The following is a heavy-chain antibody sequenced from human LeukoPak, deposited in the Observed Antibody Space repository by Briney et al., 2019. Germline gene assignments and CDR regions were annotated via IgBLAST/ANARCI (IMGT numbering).Heavy chain of an antibody. V-gene: IGHV3-66*01. CDR2: IYSGGST. D-gene: IGHD1-26*01. J-gene: IGHJ4*02. CDR1: GFTVSSNY. CDR3: ARGMGATDLTLYFDY. Sequence: PGGSLRLSCAASGFTVSSNYMSWVRQAPGKGLEWVSVIYSGGSTYYADSVKGRFTISRDNSKNTLYLQMNSLRAEDTALYHCARGMGATDLTLYFDYWGQGTLVTVSS.